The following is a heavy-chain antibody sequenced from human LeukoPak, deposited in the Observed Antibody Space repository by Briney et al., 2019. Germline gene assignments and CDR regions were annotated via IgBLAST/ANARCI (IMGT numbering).Heavy chain of an antibody. D-gene: IGHD3-9*01. Sequence: GESLKISCKGSGYRFTNYWIGWVRQMPGKGLEWMGIIYPGDSDTRYSPSFQGQVTIPADKSISTAYLQWSSLKASDTAMYYCARTIDYDILTGDYYYYMDVWGKGTTVTVSS. V-gene: IGHV5-51*01. CDR1: GYRFTNYW. CDR2: IYPGDSDT. CDR3: ARTIDYDILTGDYYYYMDV. J-gene: IGHJ6*03.